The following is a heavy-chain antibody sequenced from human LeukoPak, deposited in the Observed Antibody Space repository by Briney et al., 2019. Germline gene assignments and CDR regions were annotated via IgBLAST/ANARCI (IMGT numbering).Heavy chain of an antibody. J-gene: IGHJ1*01. CDR2: IIPIFGTA. Sequence: SVKVSCKASGGTFSSYAISWVRQAPGQGLEWMGGIIPIFGTANYAQKFQGRVTITADESTSTAYMELSSLRSEDTAVYYCARGDSSGGPPEYFQWGGQGPLVTVS. CDR3: ARGDSSGGPPEYFQW. D-gene: IGHD6-19*01. CDR1: GGTFSSYA. V-gene: IGHV1-69*13.